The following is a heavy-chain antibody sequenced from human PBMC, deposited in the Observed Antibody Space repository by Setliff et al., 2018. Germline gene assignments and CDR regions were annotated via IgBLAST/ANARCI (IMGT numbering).Heavy chain of an antibody. CDR1: DDSISSRHYY. J-gene: IGHJ5*02. Sequence: SETLSLTCTVSDDSISSRHYYWSWIRQPAGKGLEWLVNIHHSGKAYYNPSLKSRVTMSVDTSKNHVSLKLSSVTAADTAVYYCARAHTWSLPNDNSGYPGWFDPWGQGTLVTVSS. V-gene: IGHV4-38-2*02. CDR2: IHHSGKA. D-gene: IGHD3-22*01. CDR3: ARAHTWSLPNDNSGYPGWFDP.